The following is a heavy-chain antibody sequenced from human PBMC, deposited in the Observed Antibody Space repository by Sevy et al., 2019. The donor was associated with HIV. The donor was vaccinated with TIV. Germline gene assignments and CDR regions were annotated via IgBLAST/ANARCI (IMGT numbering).Heavy chain of an antibody. D-gene: IGHD1-26*01. V-gene: IGHV3-30*04. J-gene: IGHJ3*02. CDR3: ARERARSGSYYDAFDI. CDR2: ISYDGSNK. Sequence: GGSLRLSCAASGFTFSSYAMHWVRQAPGKGLEWVAVISYDGSNKYYADSVKGRFTMSRDKSKNTLYLQMNSLRAEDTAVYYCARERARSGSYYDAFDIWGQGTMVTVSS. CDR1: GFTFSSYA.